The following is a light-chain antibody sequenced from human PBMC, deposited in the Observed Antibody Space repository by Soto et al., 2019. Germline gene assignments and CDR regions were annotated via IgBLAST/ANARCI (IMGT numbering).Light chain of an antibody. CDR3: QQRSNWPRT. Sequence: EIVLTQSPATRSLSPGERATLSSRARQSVNSYLAWYQQKPGQAPRLLIYDASDRATGIPARFSGSGSVTDFTRAISSLEPEDFAVYDCQQRSNWPRTFGQGNKVEIK. CDR1: QSVNSY. V-gene: IGKV3-11*01. CDR2: DAS. J-gene: IGKJ1*01.